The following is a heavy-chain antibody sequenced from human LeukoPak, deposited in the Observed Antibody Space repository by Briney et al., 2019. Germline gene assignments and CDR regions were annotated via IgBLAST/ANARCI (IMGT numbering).Heavy chain of an antibody. Sequence: KSGGSLRLSCAASGFTFSDYYMSWIRQAPGKGLEWVSYISSSGSTIYYADSVKGRFTISRDNAKNSLYLQMNSLRAEDTAVYSCARDYDYVWGSYSFDYWGRGTLVTVSS. CDR2: ISSSGSTI. CDR1: GFTFSDYY. CDR3: ARDYDYVWGSYSFDY. V-gene: IGHV3-11*04. D-gene: IGHD3-16*01. J-gene: IGHJ4*02.